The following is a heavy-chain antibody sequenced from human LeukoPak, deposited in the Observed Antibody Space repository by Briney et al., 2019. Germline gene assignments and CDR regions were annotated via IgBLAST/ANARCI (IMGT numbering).Heavy chain of an antibody. Sequence: GGSLRLSCAASGFTFSSYGMHWVRQAPGKGLEWVAVISYDGSNKYYADSVKGRFTISRDNSKNTLYLQMNSLRAEDTAVYYCAKDQGDTAMDYWGQGTLVTVSS. CDR1: GFTFSSYG. V-gene: IGHV3-30*18. CDR2: ISYDGSNK. J-gene: IGHJ4*02. D-gene: IGHD5-18*01. CDR3: AKDQGDTAMDY.